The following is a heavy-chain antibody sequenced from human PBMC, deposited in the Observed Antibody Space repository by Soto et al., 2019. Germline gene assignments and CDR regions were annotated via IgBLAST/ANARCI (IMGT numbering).Heavy chain of an antibody. CDR2: IDPSGGIT. CDR3: ASVLKGHDNKKTVGYYFEH. V-gene: IGHV1-46*01. CDR1: GYSFTNFH. D-gene: IGHD3-22*01. Sequence: ASVKVSCKASGYSFTNFHIHWVRQAPGQGLEWMGMIDPSGGITRDAQRLQGRITMTRDASTSTVYMELRSLTSEDTAVYYCASVLKGHDNKKTVGYYFEHWGKGTLVTVSS. J-gene: IGHJ4*02.